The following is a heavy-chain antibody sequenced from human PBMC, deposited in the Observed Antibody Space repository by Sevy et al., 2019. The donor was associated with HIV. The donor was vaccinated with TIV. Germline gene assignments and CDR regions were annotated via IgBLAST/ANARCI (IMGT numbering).Heavy chain of an antibody. CDR3: ARDSGGFGSMDV. CDR1: GFTFSSHW. J-gene: IGHJ6*04. CDR2: IKQDGSEK. V-gene: IGHV3-7*03. Sequence: GGSLRLSCAASGFTFSSHWMSWVRQAPGKGLEWVANIKQDGSEKYYVDSVKGRFTISRDNAKNSLYLQMNSLRAEDTAVYYCARDSGGFGSMDVWGKGTTVTVSS. D-gene: IGHD3-10*01.